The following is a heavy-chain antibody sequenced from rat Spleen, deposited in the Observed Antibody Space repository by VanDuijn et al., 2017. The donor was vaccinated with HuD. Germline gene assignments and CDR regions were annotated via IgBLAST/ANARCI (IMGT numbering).Heavy chain of an antibody. V-gene: IGHV5-58*01. CDR2: ISAAGFNT. CDR3: AVAGYGY. D-gene: IGHD4-3*01. CDR1: GFTFSNYL. Sequence: EVKLVESGGGLVQPGRSLKLSCVASGFTFSNYLMYWVRQAPGKGLEWVSAISAAGFNTYYPDPVKGRFTISRANSENTVYLQMNSLRSEDTATYYCAVAGYGYWGQGVMVTVSS. J-gene: IGHJ2*01.